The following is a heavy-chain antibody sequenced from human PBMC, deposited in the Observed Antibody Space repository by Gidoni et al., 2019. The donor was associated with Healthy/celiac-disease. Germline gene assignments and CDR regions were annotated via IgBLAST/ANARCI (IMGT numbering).Heavy chain of an antibody. CDR3: ARAIRYFDWSSDYFDY. J-gene: IGHJ4*02. CDR1: AFTFSSYS. Sequence: EVQLVESGGGLVKLAGSRRITCSPSAFTFSSYSMNWVRQAPGKGLEWVSSISSSSSYIYYEDSGKGRFTISRENAKNSLYLQMNSMRAEDTAVYYCARAIRYFDWSSDYFDYWGQGTLVTVSS. CDR2: ISSSSSYI. D-gene: IGHD3-9*01. V-gene: IGHV3-21*01.